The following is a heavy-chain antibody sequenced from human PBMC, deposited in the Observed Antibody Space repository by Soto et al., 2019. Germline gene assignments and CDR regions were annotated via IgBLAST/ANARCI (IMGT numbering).Heavy chain of an antibody. CDR3: AKLTGGVKASGGTGDWLDP. Sequence: QVQLVQSGGGVVQTGGSLRVSCTASGFNFGSYGMYWIRQAPGKGLEWVAGISYDGSNEYYGDSVMGRCTVSRENSKNTLFLQIDSLTTEDTAVYYCAKLTGGVKASGGTGDWLDPWGQGTLVTVSS. CDR1: GFNFGSYG. D-gene: IGHD2-15*01. J-gene: IGHJ5*02. CDR2: ISYDGSNE. V-gene: IGHV3-30*18.